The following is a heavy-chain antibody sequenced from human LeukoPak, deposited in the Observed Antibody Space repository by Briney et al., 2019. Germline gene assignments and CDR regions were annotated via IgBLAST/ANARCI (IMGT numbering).Heavy chain of an antibody. CDR1: GFIFNTYE. D-gene: IGHD3/OR15-3a*01. J-gene: IGHJ4*02. CDR3: ASGLVIDY. CDR2: IGTGGSPI. Sequence: GGSLRLSCTTSGFIFNTYEFNWVRQAPGRGLEWVSHIGTGGSPIYYADSVKGRFTISRDDARQSLYRQMDRLRVEDTAVYYCASGLVIDYWGQGTLVTVSS. V-gene: IGHV3-48*03.